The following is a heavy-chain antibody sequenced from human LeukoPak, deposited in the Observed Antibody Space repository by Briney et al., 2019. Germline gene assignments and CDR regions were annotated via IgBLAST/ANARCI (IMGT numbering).Heavy chain of an antibody. CDR3: ARAALYCSGGSCYLSWFDP. CDR1: GGSISSSSYY. CDR2: IYFSGST. Sequence: PSETLSLTCTVSGGSISSSSYYWGWIRQPPGKGLEWIGSIYFSGSTNYNPSLKSRVTMSVDTSKNQFSLKLSSVTAADTAVYYCARAALYCSGGSCYLSWFDPWGQGTLVTVSS. D-gene: IGHD2-15*01. V-gene: IGHV4-39*07. J-gene: IGHJ5*02.